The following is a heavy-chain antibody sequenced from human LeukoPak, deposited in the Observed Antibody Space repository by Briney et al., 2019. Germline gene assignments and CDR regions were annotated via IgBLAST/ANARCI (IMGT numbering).Heavy chain of an antibody. Sequence: PGGSLRLLCAASGFTFSGRWMSWVRQAPGKGLVEGISISGSGSTTFYAESVEGRFTISRDNSKNMLYLQMTSLRAEDTAVYYCAKGTSTYCSGSFDYWGRGTLVTVSS. J-gene: IGHJ4*02. CDR1: GFTFSGRW. CDR2: ISGSGSTT. D-gene: IGHD6-19*01. CDR3: AKGTSTYCSGSFDY. V-gene: IGHV3-23*01.